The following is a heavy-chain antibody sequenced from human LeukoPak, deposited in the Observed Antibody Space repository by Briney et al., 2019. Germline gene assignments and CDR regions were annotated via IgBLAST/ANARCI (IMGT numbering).Heavy chain of an antibody. D-gene: IGHD3-22*01. Sequence: ASVKVSCKASGYTFTGYYMHWVRQAPGQGLEWMGIINPSGGSTGYAQKFQGRVTMTRDTSTSTVYMELSSLRSEDTAVYYCAREADYDSSGYRTYYFDYWGQGTLVTVSS. CDR1: GYTFTGYY. CDR3: AREADYDSSGYRTYYFDY. V-gene: IGHV1-46*01. CDR2: INPSGGST. J-gene: IGHJ4*02.